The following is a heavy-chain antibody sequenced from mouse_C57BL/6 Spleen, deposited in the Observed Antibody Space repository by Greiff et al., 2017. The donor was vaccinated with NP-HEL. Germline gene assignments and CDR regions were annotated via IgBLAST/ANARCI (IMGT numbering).Heavy chain of an antibody. CDR1: GFTFSDYG. CDR3: ASAMGSYFDY. D-gene: IGHD1-1*02. V-gene: IGHV5-17*01. Sequence: DVHLVESGGGLVKPGGSLKLSCAASGFTFSDYGMHWVRQAPEKGLEWVAYISSGSSTIYYADTVKGRFTISRDNAKNTLFLQMTSLRSEDTAMYYCASAMGSYFDYWGQGTTLTVSS. J-gene: IGHJ2*01. CDR2: ISSGSSTI.